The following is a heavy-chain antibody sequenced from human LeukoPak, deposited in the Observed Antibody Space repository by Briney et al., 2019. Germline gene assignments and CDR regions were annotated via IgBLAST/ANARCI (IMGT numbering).Heavy chain of an antibody. V-gene: IGHV1-46*01. J-gene: IGHJ6*02. CDR3: ARDIAAAGTPSDYYYGMDV. CDR1: GYTFTSYY. D-gene: IGHD6-25*01. CDR2: INPSGGST. Sequence: ASVKVSCKASGYTFTSYYMHWVRQAPGQGLEWMGIINPSGGSTSYAQKFQGRVTMTRDTSTSTVYMELSSLRSEDTAVYYCARDIAAAGTPSDYYYGMDVWGQGTTVTVSS.